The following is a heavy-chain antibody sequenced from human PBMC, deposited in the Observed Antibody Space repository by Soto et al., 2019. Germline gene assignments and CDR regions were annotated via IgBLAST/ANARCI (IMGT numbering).Heavy chain of an antibody. J-gene: IGHJ5*02. CDR2: IYTSWST. CDR1: VFSIIIYY. CDR3: PRGRGHWLET. Sequence: AATXALTGTFSVFSIIIYYFILMRQPAGKGLEFIGRIYTSWSTNYNPSLKSRVTMSVDTSKNQFSLKLSSVTAADTAVYYCPRGRGHWLETWGQATLV. V-gene: IGHV4-4*07. D-gene: IGHD3-10*01.